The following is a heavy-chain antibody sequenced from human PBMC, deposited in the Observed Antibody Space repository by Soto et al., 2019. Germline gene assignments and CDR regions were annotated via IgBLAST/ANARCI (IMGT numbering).Heavy chain of an antibody. CDR3: TRVVKEDYYDSSGYHPDY. V-gene: IGHV3-49*03. CDR1: GFTFGDYA. D-gene: IGHD3-22*01. J-gene: IGHJ4*02. CDR2: IRSKAYGGTT. Sequence: GGSLRLSCTASGFTFGDYAMSWFRQAPGKGLEWVGFIRSKAYGGTTEYAASVKGRFTISRDDSKSIAYLQMNSLKTEDTAVYYCTRVVKEDYYDSSGYHPDYWGQGTLVTVS.